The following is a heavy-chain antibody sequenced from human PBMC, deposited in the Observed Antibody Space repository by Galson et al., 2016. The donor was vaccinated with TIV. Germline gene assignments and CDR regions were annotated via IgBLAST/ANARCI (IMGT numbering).Heavy chain of an antibody. V-gene: IGHV3-30-3*01. CDR3: AKENDFDS. J-gene: IGHJ5*01. CDR2: ISSYATKK. CDR1: GFIFSNSA. Sequence: SLRLSCAVSGFIFSNSAMHWVRLIPAKGLEWVAFISSYATKKSVADSVKGRFTISRDNSKNTLFLQINGLKSEDSARYFCAKENDFDSWGPGTLVTVSS. D-gene: IGHD1-1*01.